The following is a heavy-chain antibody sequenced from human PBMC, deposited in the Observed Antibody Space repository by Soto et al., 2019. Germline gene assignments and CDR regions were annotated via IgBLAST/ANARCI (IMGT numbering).Heavy chain of an antibody. Sequence: QVQLQESGPGLVKPSETLSLTCTVSGGSISSYYWSWIRQPPGKGLEWIGYIYYSGSTNYNPSLKSRVTISVDTSKNQFSLKLSSVTAADTAVYYCARALTAVTPCDYWGQGTLVTVSS. CDR1: GGSISSYY. CDR3: ARALTAVTPCDY. CDR2: IYYSGST. D-gene: IGHD4-17*01. J-gene: IGHJ4*02. V-gene: IGHV4-59*01.